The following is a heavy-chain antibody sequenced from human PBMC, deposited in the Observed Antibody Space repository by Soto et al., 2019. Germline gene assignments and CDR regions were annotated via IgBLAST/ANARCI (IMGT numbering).Heavy chain of an antibody. CDR2: IYHSGNT. V-gene: IGHV4-4*02. Sequence: PSETLSLTCAVSGDSISSGAWWSWVRQSPGKGLQWIGEIYHSGNTRNNPSLKSRVTMSVDKSNNQFSLNLMSVTAADTATYYCARDSRLGRSSTDRYMSWGRGILVTVSS. CDR3: ARDSRLGRSSTDRYMS. J-gene: IGHJ5*02. CDR1: GDSISSGAW. D-gene: IGHD2-2*01.